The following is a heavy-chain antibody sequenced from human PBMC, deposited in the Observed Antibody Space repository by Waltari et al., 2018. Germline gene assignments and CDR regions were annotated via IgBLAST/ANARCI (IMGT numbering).Heavy chain of an antibody. J-gene: IGHJ5*02. CDR3: ARGTSGWYGLAVWFDP. CDR1: GGSFRGYY. Sequence: QVQLQQWGAGLLKPSETLSLTCAVYGGSFRGYYWRWIRQPPGKGLEWMGEINHSGSTNYNPPLKSRVTISVDTSKHQFSLKLGSVTAADTAVYYCARGTSGWYGLAVWFDPWGQGTLVTVSS. CDR2: INHSGST. V-gene: IGHV4-34*01. D-gene: IGHD6-19*01.